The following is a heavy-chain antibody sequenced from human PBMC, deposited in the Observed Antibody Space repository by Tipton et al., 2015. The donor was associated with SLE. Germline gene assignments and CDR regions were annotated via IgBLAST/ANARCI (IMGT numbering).Heavy chain of an antibody. CDR3: ARDRSLKGFDY. CDR1: GFTFSSYW. V-gene: IGHV3-7*01. Sequence: SLRLSCAASGFTFSSYWMNWVRQAPGKGLEWVANIKEDGSEKYSVDSVKGRFTISRDNAKNSLYLQMNSLRAEDTAVYYCARDRSLKGFDYWGQGTLVTVSS. CDR2: IKEDGSEK. J-gene: IGHJ4*02.